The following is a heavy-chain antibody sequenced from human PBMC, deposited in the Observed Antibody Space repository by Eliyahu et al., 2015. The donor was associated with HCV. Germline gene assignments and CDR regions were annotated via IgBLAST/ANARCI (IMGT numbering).Heavy chain of an antibody. CDR1: GGTIKSGGYF. J-gene: IGHJ3*01. D-gene: IGHD2-21*02. V-gene: IGHV4-31*03. CDR3: AGEWTGTVPATGAFDL. CDR2: RYYNGRS. Sequence: QVQLQESGPGLVKPSQTLSLXCTVSGGTIKSGGYFWTWIRQHPGKGLEWIGNRYYNGRSNYNPSLKSRVAISIDTSNNQFSLRLTSVTAADTAIYYCAGEWTGTVPATGAFDLWGQGTMVTVS.